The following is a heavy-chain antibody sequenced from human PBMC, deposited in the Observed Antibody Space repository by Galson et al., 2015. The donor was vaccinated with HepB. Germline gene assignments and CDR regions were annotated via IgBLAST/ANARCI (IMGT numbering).Heavy chain of an antibody. CDR1: GFTFRSYN. V-gene: IGHV3-21*01. J-gene: IGHJ4*02. Sequence: LRLSCAASGFTFRSYNMNWVRQAPGKGLEWVSSFTNGGDIYYADSMKGRFTISRDNAKNSLYLQMSSLRAEDTAVYYCARDTVLYYYDSSGAFDYWGQGTLVTVSS. CDR3: ARDTVLYYYDSSGAFDY. D-gene: IGHD3-22*01. CDR2: FTNGGDI.